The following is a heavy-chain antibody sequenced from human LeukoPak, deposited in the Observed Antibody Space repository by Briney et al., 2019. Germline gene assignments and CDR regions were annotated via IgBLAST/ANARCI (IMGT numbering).Heavy chain of an antibody. V-gene: IGHV1-2*04. CDR1: GYTFTGYY. CDR2: INPNSGGT. CDR3: ARERFIVVRSSGGDYFDS. J-gene: IGHJ4*02. D-gene: IGHD6-19*01. Sequence: ASVKVSCKASGYTFTGYYMHWVRQAPGQGLEWMGWINPNSGGTNYAQKFQGWVTMTRDTSTSTLYMELSSLRSEDTAVYYCARERFIVVRSSGGDYFDSWGQGTLVTVSS.